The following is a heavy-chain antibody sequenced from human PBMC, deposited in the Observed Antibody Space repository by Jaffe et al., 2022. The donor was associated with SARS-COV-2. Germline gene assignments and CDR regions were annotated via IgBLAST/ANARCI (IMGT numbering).Heavy chain of an antibody. D-gene: IGHD3-3*01. J-gene: IGHJ5*02. Sequence: QLQLQESGPGLVKSLETLSLTCSVSGGSISSSNYYWGWIRQPPGKGLEWIGSMYYSGSPYYEPSLKSRLTISVDMSKNQFSLRLSSVTAADTAIYYCARQPITIFGAAGGWLDRWGQGMLVTVSS. CDR2: MYYSGSP. CDR1: GGSISSSNYY. V-gene: IGHV4-39*01. CDR3: ARQPITIFGAAGGWLDR.